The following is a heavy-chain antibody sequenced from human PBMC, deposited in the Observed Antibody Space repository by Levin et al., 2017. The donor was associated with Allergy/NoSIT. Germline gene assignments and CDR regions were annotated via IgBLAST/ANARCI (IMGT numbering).Heavy chain of an antibody. D-gene: IGHD3-3*02. J-gene: IGHJ4*02. Sequence: PGESLKISCAASGFTFGDYTMHWVRQPPGKGLEWVSLITWNAATTYYADSVRGRFTISRDNRNNALFLQMNSLRTDDSAFYYCTKLSRLAPSDYWGRGTLVTVSS. V-gene: IGHV3-43*01. CDR1: GFTFGDYT. CDR3: TKLSRLAPSDY. CDR2: ITWNAATT.